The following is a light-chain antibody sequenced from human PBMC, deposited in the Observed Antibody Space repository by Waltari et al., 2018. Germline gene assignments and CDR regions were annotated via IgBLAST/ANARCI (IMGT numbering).Light chain of an antibody. CDR1: QSIGKY. CDR3: QHYVRLPVT. CDR2: GAS. V-gene: IGKV3-20*01. Sequence: EIVLTQSPGTLSLSPGERATLFCRASQSIGKYLVWYQQKPGQAPRLLIYGASTRATGIPDRFSGGGSGTDFSLSITRLEPEDFAVYYCQHYVRLPVTFGQGTTVEI. J-gene: IGKJ1*01.